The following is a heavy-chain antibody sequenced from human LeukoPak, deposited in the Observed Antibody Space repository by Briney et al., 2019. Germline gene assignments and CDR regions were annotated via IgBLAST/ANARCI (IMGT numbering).Heavy chain of an antibody. D-gene: IGHD2-21*02. V-gene: IGHV7-4-1*02. CDR2: INTNTGNP. CDR3: ARDGRGDPGSYYYYYGMDV. J-gene: IGHJ6*02. CDR1: GYTFTSYA. Sequence: GASVKVSCKASGYTFTSYAMNWVRQAPGQGLEWMGWINTNTGNPTYAQGFTGRFVFSLDTSVSTAYLQISSLKAEDTAVYYCARDGRGDPGSYYYYYGMDVWGQGTTVTVSS.